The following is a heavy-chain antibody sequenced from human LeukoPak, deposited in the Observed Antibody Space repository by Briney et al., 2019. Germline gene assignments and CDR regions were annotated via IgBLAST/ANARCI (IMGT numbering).Heavy chain of an antibody. CDR3: ARASPVGGSCYFDY. Sequence: SQTLSLTCAVSGGSISSGGYSWSWIRQHPGKGLEWIGYIYYSGSTYYNPSLKSRVTISVDTSKNQFSLKLSSVTAADTAVYYCARASPVGGSCYFDYWGQGTLVTVSP. D-gene: IGHD2-15*01. CDR2: IYYSGST. CDR1: GGSISSGGYS. J-gene: IGHJ4*02. V-gene: IGHV4-31*11.